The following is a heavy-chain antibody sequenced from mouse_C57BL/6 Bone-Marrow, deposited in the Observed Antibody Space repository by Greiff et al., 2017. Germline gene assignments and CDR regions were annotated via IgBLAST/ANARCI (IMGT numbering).Heavy chain of an antibody. CDR3: ATNYDYDGHYFDY. CDR1: GFTFSDYY. V-gene: IGHV5-12*01. D-gene: IGHD2-4*01. Sequence: EVKLVESGGGLVQPGGSLKLSCAASGFTFSDYYMYWVRQTPEKRLEWVAYISNGGGSTYYPDTVKGRFTISRDNAKNTLYLQMSRLKSEDTAMYYCATNYDYDGHYFDYWGQGTTLTVSS. J-gene: IGHJ2*01. CDR2: ISNGGGST.